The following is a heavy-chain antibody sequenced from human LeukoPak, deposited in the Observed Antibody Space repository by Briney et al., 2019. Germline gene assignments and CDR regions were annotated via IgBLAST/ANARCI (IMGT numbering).Heavy chain of an antibody. CDR3: ARDDWGYYYYYGMDV. V-gene: IGHV3-48*01. J-gene: IGHJ6*02. CDR1: GFTFSSYS. CDR2: ISSSSSTI. D-gene: IGHD3-16*01. Sequence: GGSLRLSCAASGFTFSSYSMNWVRQAPGKGLEWVSYISSSSSTIYYADSVEGRFTISRDNAKNSLYLQMNSLRAEDTAVYYCARDDWGYYYYYGMDVWGQGTTVTVSS.